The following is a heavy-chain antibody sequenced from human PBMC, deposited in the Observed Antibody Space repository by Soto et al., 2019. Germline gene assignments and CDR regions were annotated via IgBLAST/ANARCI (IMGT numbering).Heavy chain of an antibody. CDR1: GYTFTHFY. D-gene: IGHD3-9*01. CDR2: ISPHNFNT. J-gene: IGHJ4*02. Sequence: ASVKVSCKASGYTFTHFYITWVRQAPGQGLEWMGAISPHNFNTNFAQKFQGRVTLTTDTSTNTAYMELRSLTSVDTAVYYCARDEGGYDILTGYYKAHHFDYWGQGVLVTVSS. V-gene: IGHV1-18*01. CDR3: ARDEGGYDILTGYYKAHHFDY.